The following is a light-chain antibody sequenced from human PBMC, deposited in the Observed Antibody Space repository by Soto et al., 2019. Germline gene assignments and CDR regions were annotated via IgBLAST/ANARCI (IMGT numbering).Light chain of an antibody. V-gene: IGLV2-8*01. CDR2: EVE. CDR3: LSYGGSNNYV. CDR1: SSDVGGYHY. J-gene: IGLJ1*01. Sequence: QSVLTQPPSESESAGQSVSISCTGTSSDVGGYHYVSWYQHHPGRAPKLLIYEVEKRPPGVPGRFSGSKSGNTASLTVSGLQADDEADYYCLSYGGSNNYVFGTGTKVTVL.